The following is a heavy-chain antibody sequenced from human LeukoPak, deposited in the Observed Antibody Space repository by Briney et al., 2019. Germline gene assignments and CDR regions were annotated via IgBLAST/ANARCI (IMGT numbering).Heavy chain of an antibody. CDR2: IYHSGST. CDR3: AKSRGYNYGSWDQYFDY. Sequence: SETLSLTCAVSGGSISSGGYSWSWIRQPPGKGLEWIGYIYHSGSTYYNPSLKSRVTISVDRSKNQFSLKLSSVTAADTAVYYCAKSRGYNYGSWDQYFDYWGQGALVTVSS. J-gene: IGHJ4*02. CDR1: GGSISSGGYS. D-gene: IGHD5-18*01. V-gene: IGHV4-30-2*01.